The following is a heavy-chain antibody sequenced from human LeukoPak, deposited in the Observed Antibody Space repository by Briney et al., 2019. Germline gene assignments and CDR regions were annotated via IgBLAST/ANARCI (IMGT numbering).Heavy chain of an antibody. Sequence: PSETLSLTCTVSGGSISSYYRSWIRQPAGKGLEWIGRIYTSGSTNYNPSLKSRVTMSVDTSKNQFSLKLSSVTAADTAVYYCARDQSSFGGPYFDYWGQGTLVTVSS. CDR1: GGSISSYY. J-gene: IGHJ4*02. D-gene: IGHD3-3*01. CDR2: IYTSGST. V-gene: IGHV4-4*07. CDR3: ARDQSSFGGPYFDY.